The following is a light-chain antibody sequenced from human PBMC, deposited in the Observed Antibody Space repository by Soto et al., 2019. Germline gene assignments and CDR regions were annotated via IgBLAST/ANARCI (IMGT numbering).Light chain of an antibody. CDR3: QQYKNWPPLT. CDR1: QNINSN. Sequence: EILMTQSPLTLSVSPGEGATLSCRASQNINSNLAWYQQRPGQAPRVLIYGASSRASGIPDRFSGSGSGTDFNLTINRLEPDDFAVYYCQQYKNWPPLTFGGGTRVESK. V-gene: IGKV3D-15*01. J-gene: IGKJ4*01. CDR2: GAS.